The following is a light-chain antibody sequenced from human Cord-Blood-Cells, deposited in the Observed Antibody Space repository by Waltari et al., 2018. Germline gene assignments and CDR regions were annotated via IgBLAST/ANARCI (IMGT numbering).Light chain of an antibody. Sequence: DIHMTQSPSTLSASVGDRVTITCRASQSIRSWLAWYQQKPGKAPKLLIYKASSLESGVPSRFSGSGSGTEFTLTISSLQPDDFATYYCQQYNSYSTFGQGTKVEIK. J-gene: IGKJ1*01. V-gene: IGKV1-5*03. CDR3: QQYNSYST. CDR1: QSIRSW. CDR2: KAS.